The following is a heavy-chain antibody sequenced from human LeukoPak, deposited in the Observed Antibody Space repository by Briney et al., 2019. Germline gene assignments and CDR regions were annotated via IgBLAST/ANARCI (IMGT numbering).Heavy chain of an antibody. J-gene: IGHJ6*02. Sequence: ASVKVSCKASGYTFTGYYMHWVRQAPGQGLEWMGWINPNSGGTNYAQKFQGWVTVTRDTSISTAYMELSRLRSDDTAVYYCARDMGYDILTGYSTPHYYYYGMDVWGQGTTVTVSS. D-gene: IGHD3-9*01. CDR2: INPNSGGT. CDR3: ARDMGYDILTGYSTPHYYYYGMDV. V-gene: IGHV1-2*04. CDR1: GYTFTGYY.